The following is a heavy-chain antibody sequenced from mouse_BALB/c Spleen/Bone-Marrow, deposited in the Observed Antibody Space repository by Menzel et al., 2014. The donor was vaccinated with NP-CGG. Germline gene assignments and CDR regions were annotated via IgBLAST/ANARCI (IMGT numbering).Heavy chain of an antibody. V-gene: IGHV5-17*02. J-gene: IGHJ4*01. CDR1: GFTFSSFG. CDR2: ISSGSSTI. D-gene: IGHD2-14*01. Sequence: EVHLVESGGGLVQPGGSRKLSCAASGFTFSSFGMHWVRRAPEKGLEWVAYISSGSSTIYYADTVKGRFTISRDNPKNTLFLQMTSLRSEDTAMYYCARWRYGYAMDYWGQGTSVTVSS. CDR3: ARWRYGYAMDY.